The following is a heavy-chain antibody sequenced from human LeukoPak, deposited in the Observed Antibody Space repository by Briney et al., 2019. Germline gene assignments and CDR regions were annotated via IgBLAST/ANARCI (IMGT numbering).Heavy chain of an antibody. Sequence: GGSLRLSCAASGFTFSSYWMSWVRQAPGKGLEWVSSTSSSSSYIYYADSVKGRFTISRDNAKNSVYLQMNSLRAEDTAVYYCARDKWLTTTHYFDYWGQGTLVTVSS. D-gene: IGHD4-11*01. CDR3: ARDKWLTTTHYFDY. CDR2: TSSSSSYI. V-gene: IGHV3-21*01. J-gene: IGHJ4*02. CDR1: GFTFSSYW.